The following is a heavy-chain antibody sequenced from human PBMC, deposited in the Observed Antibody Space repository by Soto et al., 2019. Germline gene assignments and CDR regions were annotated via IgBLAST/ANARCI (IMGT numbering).Heavy chain of an antibody. J-gene: IGHJ4*02. CDR2: IGTAGDT. CDR3: AIGRWEYSSSPVDPYFDY. CDR1: GFTFSSYD. D-gene: IGHD6-6*01. Sequence: GGSLKLSCAASGFTFSSYDMHWVRQATGKGLEWVSAIGTAGDTYYPGSVKGRFTISRENAKNSLYLQMNSLRAEDTAVYYCAIGRWEYSSSPVDPYFDYWGQGTLVTVSS. V-gene: IGHV3-13*01.